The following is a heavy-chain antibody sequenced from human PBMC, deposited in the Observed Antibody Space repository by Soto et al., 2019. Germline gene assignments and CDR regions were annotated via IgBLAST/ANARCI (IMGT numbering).Heavy chain of an antibody. J-gene: IGHJ3*02. CDR3: ARTIAVAGTIAFDI. V-gene: IGHV1-69*02. Sequence: ASVKVSCKASGGTFSSYTISWVRQAPGQGLEWMGRIIPILGIANYAQKFQGRVTITADKSTSTAYMELSSLRSEDTAMYYCARTIAVAGTIAFDIWGQGTMVTVSS. CDR1: GGTFSSYT. CDR2: IIPILGIA. D-gene: IGHD6-19*01.